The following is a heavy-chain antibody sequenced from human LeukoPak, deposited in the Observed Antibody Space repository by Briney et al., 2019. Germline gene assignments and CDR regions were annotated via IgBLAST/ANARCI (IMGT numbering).Heavy chain of an antibody. CDR1: GGSISSYY. Sequence: SETLSLTCTVSGGSISSYYWSWIRQPAGKGLEWIGRIYTSGSTNYNPSLKSRVTMSVDTSKNQFSLKLSSVTAADTAVYYCASNIVVVTPCDAFDTWGQGTIVTVSS. V-gene: IGHV4-4*07. CDR2: IYTSGST. D-gene: IGHD2-21*02. J-gene: IGHJ3*02. CDR3: ASNIVVVTPCDAFDT.